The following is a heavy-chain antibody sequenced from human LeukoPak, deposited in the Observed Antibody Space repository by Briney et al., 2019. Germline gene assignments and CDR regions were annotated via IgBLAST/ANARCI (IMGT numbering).Heavy chain of an antibody. CDR1: GGSISNSGYY. CDR2: IYYSGST. J-gene: IGHJ4*02. V-gene: IGHV4-39*01. CDR3: AKTYYYDPFDY. D-gene: IGHD3-22*01. Sequence: PSETLSLTCTVSGGSISNSGYYWGWIRQPPGKGLEWIGNIYYSGSTYYNPSLKSRVTISVDTSKNQFSLKLSSVTAADTAVYYCAKTYYYDPFDYWGQGTLLTVSS.